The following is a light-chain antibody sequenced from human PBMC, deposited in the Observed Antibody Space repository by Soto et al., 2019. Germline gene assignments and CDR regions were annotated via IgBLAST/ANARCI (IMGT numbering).Light chain of an antibody. J-gene: IGLJ2*01. CDR3: QSYDSSLSGVV. V-gene: IGLV1-40*01. CDR1: SSNIGAGYD. CDR2: GNS. Sequence: QLVLTQPPSVSGAPGQRVTISCTGSSSNIGAGYDVHWYQQLPETAPKLLIYGNSNRPSGVPDRFSGSKSVTSASLAITGLQAEDEADYYCQSYDSSLSGVVFGGGTKLTVL.